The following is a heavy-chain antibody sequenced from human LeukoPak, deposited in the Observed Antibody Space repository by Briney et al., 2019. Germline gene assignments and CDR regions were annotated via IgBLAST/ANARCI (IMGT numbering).Heavy chain of an antibody. V-gene: IGHV3-23*01. CDR2: ISGSAHKI. CDR1: GITFSNYA. D-gene: IGHD2/OR15-2a*01. Sequence: GGSLRLSCVASGITFSNYAVSWVRQAPEKGLDWVSVISGSAHKIRYADSVQGRFTISRDNAKNTLYLQMNSLRAEDTALYYCVKDLDFRADCWGQGTLVTVSS. J-gene: IGHJ4*02. CDR3: VKDLDFRADC.